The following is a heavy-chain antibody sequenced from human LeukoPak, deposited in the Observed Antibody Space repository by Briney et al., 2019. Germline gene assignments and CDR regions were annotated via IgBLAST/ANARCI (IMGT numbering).Heavy chain of an antibody. CDR3: ANHGNIVIVPASIGY. J-gene: IGHJ4*02. CDR2: ISGSGDST. V-gene: IGHV3-23*01. Sequence: PGGSLRLSCVVSGFTFSSYAMSWVRQAPGKGLEWVSVISGSGDSTDYADSVKGRFTISRDNSKNTLYLQMNSLRAEDTAVYHCANHGNIVIVPASIGYWGQGTLVTVSS. CDR1: GFTFSSYA. D-gene: IGHD2-2*01.